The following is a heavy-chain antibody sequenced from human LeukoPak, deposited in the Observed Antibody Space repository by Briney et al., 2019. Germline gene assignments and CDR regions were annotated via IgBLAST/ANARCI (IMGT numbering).Heavy chain of an antibody. J-gene: IGHJ4*02. CDR3: ARQTERDAYNRY. CDR2: LDPEDGET. D-gene: IGHD5-24*01. CDR1: GYTLTELS. V-gene: IGHV1-24*01. Sequence: ASVKVSCKVSGYTLTELSIHWVRQAPGKGLEWMGGLDPEDGETLYAQKFQGRVTMTEDTSTDTAYMELSSLRSEDTAVYYCARQTERDAYNRYWGQGTLVTVSS.